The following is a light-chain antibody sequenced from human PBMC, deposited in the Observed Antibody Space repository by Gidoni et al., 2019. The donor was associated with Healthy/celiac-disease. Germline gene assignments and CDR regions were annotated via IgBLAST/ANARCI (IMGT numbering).Light chain of an antibody. CDR1: QSVSSSY. CDR2: GAS. CDR3: QQYGSSTEIT. J-gene: IGKJ5*01. V-gene: IGKV3-20*01. Sequence: EIVFTQSPGTLSLSPGERATLSCRASQSVSSSYLAWYQQQPGQAPRLLIYGASSRATGIPDRFSGSGSGTDFTLTISRLEPEDFAVYYGQQYGSSTEITFXQXTRLEIK.